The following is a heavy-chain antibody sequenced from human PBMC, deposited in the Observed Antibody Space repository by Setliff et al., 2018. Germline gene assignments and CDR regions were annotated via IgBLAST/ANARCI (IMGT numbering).Heavy chain of an antibody. D-gene: IGHD3-10*01. Sequence: GGSLRLSCAASGFTFSNAWMSWVRQAPGKGLEWVGRIKRESDGSTKYYADSVKGRFTISRDNFQNTLYLQMDSLRPEDTGVYYCAKVKKQLIRGSGLDLWGQGTLVTVSS. V-gene: IGHV3-15*01. CDR1: GFTFSNAW. CDR2: IKRESDGSTK. J-gene: IGHJ5*02. CDR3: AKVKKQLIRGSGLDL.